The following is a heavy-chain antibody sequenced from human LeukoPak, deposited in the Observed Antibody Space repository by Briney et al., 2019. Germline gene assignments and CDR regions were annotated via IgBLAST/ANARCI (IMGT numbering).Heavy chain of an antibody. Sequence: GASVKVSCKASGYTFTSYYMHWVRQAPGQGLEWMGIINPSDGSTSYAQKFQGRVTMTRDTSTSTVYMELSSLRSEDTAVYYCARDFYGSGSYYNWFDPWGQGTLVTVSS. V-gene: IGHV1-46*01. J-gene: IGHJ5*02. D-gene: IGHD3-10*01. CDR2: INPSDGST. CDR1: GYTFTSYY. CDR3: ARDFYGSGSYYNWFDP.